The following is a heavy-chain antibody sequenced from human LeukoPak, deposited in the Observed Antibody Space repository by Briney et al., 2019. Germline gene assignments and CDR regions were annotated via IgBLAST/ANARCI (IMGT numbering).Heavy chain of an antibody. CDR1: GFTFDDYA. CDR3: AKDIGLYYYGSGSYTDY. Sequence: GRSLRLSCAASGFTFDDYAMHWVRQAPGKGREWVSGISWNSGSIGYADSVKGRFTISRDNAKNSLYLQMNSLRAKDTALYYCAKDIGLYYYGSGSYTDYWGQGTLVTVSS. J-gene: IGHJ4*02. V-gene: IGHV3-9*01. CDR2: ISWNSGSI. D-gene: IGHD3-10*01.